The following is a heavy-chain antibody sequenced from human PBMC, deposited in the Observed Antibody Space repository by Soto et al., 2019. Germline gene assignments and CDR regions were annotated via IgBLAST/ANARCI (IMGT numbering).Heavy chain of an antibody. Sequence: QVQLRESGPGLVKPSGTLSLTCGVSGGSITSRNWWSWVRQPPGKGLEWIGDIWHSGYTNFNQSLKGRVATSIDESRNEFSLNLTSVTAADTAMYYCAKGGGRGVVAFDSGGQGALVIVSS. CDR1: GGSITSRNW. CDR2: IWHSGYT. D-gene: IGHD2-15*01. CDR3: AKGGGRGVVAFDS. V-gene: IGHV4-4*02. J-gene: IGHJ4*02.